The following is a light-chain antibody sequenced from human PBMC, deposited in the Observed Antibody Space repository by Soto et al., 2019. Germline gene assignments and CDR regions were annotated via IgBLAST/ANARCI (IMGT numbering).Light chain of an antibody. J-gene: IGLJ1*01. V-gene: IGLV2-14*03. CDR1: SSDIGGYNY. Sequence: QSVLTQPASVSGSPGQSITISCTGTSSDIGGYNYVSWYQQHPGRAPKLMIYGVSNRPSGVSNRFSGSKSGNTASLSISGFQAGDEADYYCSSYTRSATHVFGSGTKLTVL. CDR3: SSYTRSATHV. CDR2: GVS.